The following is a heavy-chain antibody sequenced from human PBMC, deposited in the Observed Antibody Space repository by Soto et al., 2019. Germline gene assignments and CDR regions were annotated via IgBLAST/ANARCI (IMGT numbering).Heavy chain of an antibody. CDR1: GYSFTSYW. J-gene: IGHJ6*02. Sequence: PGESLKISCKGSGYSFTSYWIGWVRQMPGKGLEWMGIIYPGDSDTRYSPSFQGQVTISADKSISTAYLQWSSLKASDTAMYYCARHGYSSSWPPSAFYYYYGMDVWGQGTTVTVS. V-gene: IGHV5-51*01. CDR2: IYPGDSDT. D-gene: IGHD6-13*01. CDR3: ARHGYSSSWPPSAFYYYYGMDV.